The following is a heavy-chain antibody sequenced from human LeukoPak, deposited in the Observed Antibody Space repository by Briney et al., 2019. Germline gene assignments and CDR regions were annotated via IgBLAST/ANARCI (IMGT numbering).Heavy chain of an antibody. CDR3: ARGRGYCSSTSCSYYFDY. CDR2: ISYDGSNK. D-gene: IGHD2-2*01. Sequence: GGSLRLSCAASGFTFSSYAMHWVRQAPGKGLEWVAVISYDGSNKYYADSVKGRFTISRDNSKNTLFLQMNSLRAEDTAVFYCARGRGYCSSTSCSYYFDYWGQGTLVTVSS. CDR1: GFTFSSYA. J-gene: IGHJ4*02. V-gene: IGHV3-30-3*01.